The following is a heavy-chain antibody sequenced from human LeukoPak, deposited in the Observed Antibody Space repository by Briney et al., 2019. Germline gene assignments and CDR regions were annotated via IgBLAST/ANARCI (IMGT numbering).Heavy chain of an antibody. CDR1: GGSVSSGSYY. D-gene: IGHD4-23*01. J-gene: IGHJ4*02. CDR2: IYYSGST. CDR3: ARDTWDYGGVYYFDY. Sequence: SETLSLTCTVSGGSVSSGSYYWSWIRQPPGKGLEWIGYIYYSGSTNYNPSLKSRVTISVDASKNQFSLKLSSVTAADTAVYYCARDTWDYGGVYYFDYWGQGTLVTVSS. V-gene: IGHV4-61*01.